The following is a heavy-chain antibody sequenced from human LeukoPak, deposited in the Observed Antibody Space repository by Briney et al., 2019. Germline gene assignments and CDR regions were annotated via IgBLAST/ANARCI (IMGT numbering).Heavy chain of an antibody. J-gene: IGHJ4*02. D-gene: IGHD3-22*01. V-gene: IGHV4-61*02. CDR3: ARDGWNYYDSSGYSLI. CDR2: IYTSGST. Sequence: SXTLSLTCTVSGGSISSGSYYWSWIRQPAGKGLEWIGRIYTSGSTNYNPSLKSRVTISVDTSKNQFSLKLSSVTAADTAVYYCARDGWNYYDSSGYSLIWGQGTLVTVSS. CDR1: GGSISSGSYY.